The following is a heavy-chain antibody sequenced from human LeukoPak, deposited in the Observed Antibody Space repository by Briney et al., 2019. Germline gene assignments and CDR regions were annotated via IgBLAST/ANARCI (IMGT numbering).Heavy chain of an antibody. D-gene: IGHD2-8*01. CDR3: SRENGAFSPFGY. V-gene: IGHV4-4*02. J-gene: IGHJ4*02. CDR2: ISLTGLT. Sequence: SGTLSLTCGVSGGTISNTNWWSWVRQPPGQGLEWIGEISLTGLTHHNPSLESRVTVPLDKSKYQLSLKLTSVTAGDRAVYYCSRENGAFSPFGYWGQGILVTVLS. CDR1: GGTISNTNW.